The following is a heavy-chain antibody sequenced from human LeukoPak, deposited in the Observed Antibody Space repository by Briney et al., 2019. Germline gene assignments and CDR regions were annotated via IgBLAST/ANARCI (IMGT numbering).Heavy chain of an antibody. V-gene: IGHV3-7*01. CDR3: ARDQRAYYDFWSGYFWFDP. CDR1: GFTFSSYW. Sequence: GGSLRLSCAASGFTFSSYWMSWVRQAPGKGLEWVANIKQDGSEKYYVDSVKGRFTISRDNAKNSLYLQMDSLRAEDTAVYYCARDQRAYYDFWSGYFWFDPWGQGTLVTVSS. D-gene: IGHD3-3*01. J-gene: IGHJ5*02. CDR2: IKQDGSEK.